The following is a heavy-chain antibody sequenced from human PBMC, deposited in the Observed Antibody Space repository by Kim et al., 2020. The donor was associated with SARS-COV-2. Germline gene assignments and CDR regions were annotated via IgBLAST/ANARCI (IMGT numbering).Heavy chain of an antibody. CDR2: IYYSGST. J-gene: IGHJ4*02. CDR1: GGSISSYY. V-gene: IGHV4-59*01. D-gene: IGHD3-16*01. CDR3: ARDSRDYVWGSPFDY. Sequence: SETLSLTCTVSGGSISSYYWSWIRQPPGKGLEWIGYIYYSGSTNYNPSLKSRVTISVDTSKNQFSLKLSSVTAADTAVYYCARDSRDYVWGSPFDYWGQGTLVTVSS.